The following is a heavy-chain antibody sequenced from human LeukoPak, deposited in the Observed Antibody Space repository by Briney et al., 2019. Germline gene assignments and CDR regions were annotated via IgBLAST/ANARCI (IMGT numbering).Heavy chain of an antibody. Sequence: GGSLRLSCAASGFTFSSYAMSWVRQAPGKGLEWVSAISGSGGSTFYADSVKGRFTISRDNSKNTLYLQMNSLRAEDTAVYYCARADIASRPGYWGQGTLVTVSS. V-gene: IGHV3-23*01. CDR2: ISGSGGST. CDR3: ARADIASRPGY. D-gene: IGHD6-6*01. CDR1: GFTFSSYA. J-gene: IGHJ4*02.